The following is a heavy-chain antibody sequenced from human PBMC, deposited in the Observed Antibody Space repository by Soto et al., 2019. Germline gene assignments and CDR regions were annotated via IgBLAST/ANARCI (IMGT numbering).Heavy chain of an antibody. Sequence: SVKVSCKASGGTFSSYSISWVLQAPGQGLEWMGGIIPIFGTANYAQKFQGRVTITADESTSTAYMELSSLRSEDTAVYYCARTDSSGPGPYYYYYGMDVWGQGTTVTVSS. J-gene: IGHJ6*02. CDR2: IIPIFGTA. CDR1: GGTFSSYS. V-gene: IGHV1-69*13. D-gene: IGHD3-22*01. CDR3: ARTDSSGPGPYYYYYGMDV.